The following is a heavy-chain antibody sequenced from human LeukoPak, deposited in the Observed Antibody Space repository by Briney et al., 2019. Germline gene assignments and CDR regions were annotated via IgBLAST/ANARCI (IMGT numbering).Heavy chain of an antibody. D-gene: IGHD5-18*01. CDR3: AARQGRGYSYGPYYFDY. CDR2: INHSGST. CDR1: GGSFSGYY. Sequence: SETLSLTCAVYGGSFSGYYWSWIRQPPGKGLEWIGEINHSGSTNYNPSLKSRVTISVDTSKNQFSLKLSSVTAADTAVYYCAARQGRGYSYGPYYFDYWGQGTLVTVSS. V-gene: IGHV4-34*01. J-gene: IGHJ4*02.